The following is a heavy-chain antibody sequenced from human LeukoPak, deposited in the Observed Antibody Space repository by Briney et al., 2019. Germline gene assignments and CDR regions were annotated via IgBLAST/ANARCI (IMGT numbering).Heavy chain of an antibody. CDR1: GYTFSNFG. D-gene: IGHD2-2*01. CDR2: ISGNSDNP. J-gene: IGHJ4*02. V-gene: IGHV1-18*01. Sequence: ASVRLSCKASGYTFSNFGINWVRQAPGQGLEWMGWISGNSDNPNYGQKLQGRFTLTTDSSTSTAYVELRNLRSDDTAVYYCARDGTSTDDYWGQGNLLTVSS. CDR3: ARDGTSTDDY.